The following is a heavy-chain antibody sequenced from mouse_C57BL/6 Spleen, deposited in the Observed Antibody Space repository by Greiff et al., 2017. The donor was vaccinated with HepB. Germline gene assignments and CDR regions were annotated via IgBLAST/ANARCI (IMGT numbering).Heavy chain of an antibody. Sequence: VQLQQSGAELVKPGASVKISCKASGYAFSSYWMNWVKQRPGKGLEWIGQIYPGDGDTNYNGKFKGKATLTADKSSSTAYMQLSSLTSEDSAVYFCAREYYGSSSYFDVWGTGTTVTVSS. CDR3: AREYYGSSSYFDV. D-gene: IGHD1-1*01. CDR1: GYAFSSYW. CDR2: IYPGDGDT. V-gene: IGHV1-80*01. J-gene: IGHJ1*03.